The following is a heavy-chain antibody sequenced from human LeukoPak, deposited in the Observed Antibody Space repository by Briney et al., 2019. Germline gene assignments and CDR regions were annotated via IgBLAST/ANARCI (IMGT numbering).Heavy chain of an antibody. J-gene: IGHJ4*02. CDR2: MNPNSGGR. Sequence: ASVKVSCKASGYIFSNYDINWVRQAPGHGLEWMGWMNPNSGGRVYAQKFQGRVTMTRNSSINTAYMELTSLRSDDRAVYYCARGLRFDYWGQGTLVTVSS. V-gene: IGHV1-8*01. CDR1: GYIFSNYD. CDR3: ARGLRFDY.